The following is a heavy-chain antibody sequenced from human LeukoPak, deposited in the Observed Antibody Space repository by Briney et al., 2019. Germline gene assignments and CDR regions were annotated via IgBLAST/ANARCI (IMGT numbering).Heavy chain of an antibody. D-gene: IGHD6-19*01. V-gene: IGHV3-33*01. CDR1: GFTFSSYG. CDR2: IWYDGSNK. J-gene: IGHJ4*02. CDR3: ARDTGYSSGWYYFDY. Sequence: GGSLRLSCAASGFTFSSYGMHWVRQAPGKGLEWVAVIWYDGSNKYYADSVKGRFTISRDNSKNTLYLQMNSLRAEDTAVYYCARDTGYSSGWYYFDYWGQGTLVTVSS.